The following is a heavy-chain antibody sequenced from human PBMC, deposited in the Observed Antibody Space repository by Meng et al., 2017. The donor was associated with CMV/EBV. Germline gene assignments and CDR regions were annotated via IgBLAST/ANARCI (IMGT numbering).Heavy chain of an antibody. J-gene: IGHJ4*02. D-gene: IGHD1-26*01. Sequence: ASAKVSCKASGYTFTGYYMHWVRQAPGQGLEWMGWINPNSGGTNYAQKFQGRVTMTRDTSISTAYMELSRLRSDDTAVYYCARGNTINSGSYFYYFDYWGQGTLVTVSS. CDR1: GYTFTGYY. CDR3: ARGNTINSGSYFYYFDY. CDR2: INPNSGGT. V-gene: IGHV1-2*02.